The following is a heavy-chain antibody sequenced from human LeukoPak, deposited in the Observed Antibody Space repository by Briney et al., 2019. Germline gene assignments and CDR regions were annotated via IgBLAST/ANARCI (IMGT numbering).Heavy chain of an antibody. CDR2: ISGSGIRT. Sequence: GGSLRLSCAVSGFTFSSYAMSWVRQAPGKGLEWVSGISGSGIRTYYADSVKGRFTISRDDSKNTLYLQMNSLRVEDTALYHCARKQLVPDYWGQGTLVTVSS. V-gene: IGHV3-23*01. CDR1: GFTFSSYA. J-gene: IGHJ4*02. CDR3: ARKQLVPDY. D-gene: IGHD6-13*01.